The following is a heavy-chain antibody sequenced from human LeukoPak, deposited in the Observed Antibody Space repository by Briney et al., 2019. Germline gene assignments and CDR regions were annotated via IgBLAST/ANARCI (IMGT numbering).Heavy chain of an antibody. D-gene: IGHD3-22*01. CDR2: IYSGGST. CDR3: ARGTFDSSGYYSTHFDY. J-gene: IGHJ4*02. V-gene: IGHV3-53*01. Sequence: GGSLRLSCAASGFTVGSNYMSWVRQAPGKGLEWVSVIYSGGSTYYADSVKGRFIISRDSSKNTLYLQMNSLRAEDTAVYYCARGTFDSSGYYSTHFDYWGQGTLVTVSS. CDR1: GFTVGSNY.